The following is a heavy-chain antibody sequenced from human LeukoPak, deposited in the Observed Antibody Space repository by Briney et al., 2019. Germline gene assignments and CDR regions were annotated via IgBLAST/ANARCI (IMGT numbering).Heavy chain of an antibody. CDR1: GFSVTTYW. CDR2: INSDGTTT. V-gene: IGHV3-74*01. Sequence: GGSLRLSCAASGFSVTTYWMYWVRQAPGKGPVGVARINSDGTTTTYADSERDRFIISRDNAKNTVYLQMNSLTAGDTAVYYCARDATVHGSWYYYYFMDVWGKGTTVTVSS. D-gene: IGHD2-15*01. CDR3: ARDATVHGSWYYYYFMDV. J-gene: IGHJ6*03.